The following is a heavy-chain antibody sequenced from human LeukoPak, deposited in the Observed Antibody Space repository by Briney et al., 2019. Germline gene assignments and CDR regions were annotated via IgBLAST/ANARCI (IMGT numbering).Heavy chain of an antibody. CDR3: ATAGMATVPGYY. D-gene: IGHD5-24*01. V-gene: IGHV3-48*02. Sequence: GGSLRLSCAASGFTFSRYSMNWVRQAPGKGLDWVSSISGSSTTIYYADSVKGRFTISRDNAKNSLYLEMNSLRDEDTDVYYCATAGMATVPGYYWGQGTLVTVSS. J-gene: IGHJ4*02. CDR1: GFTFSRYS. CDR2: ISGSSTTI.